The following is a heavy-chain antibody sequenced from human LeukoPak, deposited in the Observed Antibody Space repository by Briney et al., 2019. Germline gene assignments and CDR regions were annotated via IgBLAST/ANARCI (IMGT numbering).Heavy chain of an antibody. CDR2: IKQDGSEK. CDR1: GFTLSSYW. CDR3: ARGFGRP. Sequence: GGSLRLSCAASGFTLSSYWMSWVRQAPGKGLEWVANIKQDGSEKYYVDSVKGRFTISRGNAKNSLYLQMNSLRAEDTAVYYCARGFGRPWGQGTLVTVSS. J-gene: IGHJ4*02. V-gene: IGHV3-7*01. D-gene: IGHD3/OR15-3a*01.